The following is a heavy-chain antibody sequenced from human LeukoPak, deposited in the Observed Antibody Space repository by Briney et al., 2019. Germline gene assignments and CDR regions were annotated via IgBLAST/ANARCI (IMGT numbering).Heavy chain of an antibody. V-gene: IGHV3-66*04. CDR2: IYSGGST. Sequence: PGGSLRLSCAASGFTVSSNYMSWVRQAPGKGLEWVSVIYSGGSTYYADSVKGRFTISRDNSKNTLYLQMNSLRAEDTAVYYCARQLGDPYYYYGMDVWGQGTTVTVSS. CDR1: GFTVSSNY. CDR3: ARQLGDPYYYYGMDV. J-gene: IGHJ6*02. D-gene: IGHD2-21*02.